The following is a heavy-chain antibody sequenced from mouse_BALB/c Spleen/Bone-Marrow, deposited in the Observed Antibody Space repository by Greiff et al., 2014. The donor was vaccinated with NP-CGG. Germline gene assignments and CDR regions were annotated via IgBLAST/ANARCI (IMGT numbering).Heavy chain of an antibody. CDR2: INTGSGGT. CDR3: ARGVERHF. CDR1: GYVFTNYF. D-gene: IGHD1-2*01. J-gene: IGHJ3*01. Sequence: QVLLEESGAEVVRPGTSVKVSCKASGYVFTNYFIHWVKQRPAQGLEWIGLINTGSGGTNYNEKFKGKATLTADKSSSTAYMQPSRLTSDDSAVYFCARGVERHFWGQGTLVTVSA. V-gene: IGHV1-54*01.